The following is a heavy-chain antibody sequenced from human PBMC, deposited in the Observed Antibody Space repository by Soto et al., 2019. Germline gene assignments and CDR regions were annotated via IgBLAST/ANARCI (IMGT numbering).Heavy chain of an antibody. Sequence: SVKVSCKASGGTFSSYAISWVRQAPGQGLEWMGGIIPIFGTANYAQKFQGRVTITADESTSTAYMELSSLRSEDTAVYYCARVYRGIAAAQLPYFDYWGQANMVT. V-gene: IGHV1-69*13. CDR3: ARVYRGIAAAQLPYFDY. CDR2: IIPIFGTA. J-gene: IGHJ4*02. CDR1: GGTFSSYA. D-gene: IGHD6-25*01.